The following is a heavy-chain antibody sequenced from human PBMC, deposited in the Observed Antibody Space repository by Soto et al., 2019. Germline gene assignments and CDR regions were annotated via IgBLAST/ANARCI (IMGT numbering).Heavy chain of an antibody. D-gene: IGHD3-3*01. Sequence: GALRLACAESGFTFISYSVSCFRQSPLKWLEWVSSISSSSSYIYYADSVKGRFTISRDNANNSLYLQMNSLRAEDTAVYYCASFLYDFWSGYLGIYGMDVWGQGTTFTVSS. V-gene: IGHV3-21*01. CDR2: ISSSSSYI. J-gene: IGHJ6*02. CDR3: ASFLYDFWSGYLGIYGMDV. CDR1: GFTFISYS.